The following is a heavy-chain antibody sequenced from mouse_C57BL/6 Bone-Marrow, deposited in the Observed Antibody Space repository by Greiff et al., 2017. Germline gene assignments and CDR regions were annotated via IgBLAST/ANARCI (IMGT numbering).Heavy chain of an antibody. CDR1: GYTFTSYG. J-gene: IGHJ3*01. CDR2: IDPNSGGT. V-gene: IGHV1-72*01. D-gene: IGHD1-1*01. Sequence: VQLQQSGAELARPGASVKLSCKASGYTFTSYGISWVKQRTGRGLEWIGRIDPNSGGTKYNEKFKSKATLTVDKPSSTAYMQLSSLTSEDSAVYYCAREKGEIYYYGSSPFAYWGQGTLVTVSA. CDR3: AREKGEIYYYGSSPFAY.